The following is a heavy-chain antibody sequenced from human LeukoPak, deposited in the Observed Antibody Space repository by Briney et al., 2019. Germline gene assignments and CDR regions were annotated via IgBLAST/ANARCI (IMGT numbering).Heavy chain of an antibody. V-gene: IGHV4-34*01. CDR1: GFTFSSYA. CDR3: ARVGGITIFGVAKPEFDY. J-gene: IGHJ4*02. D-gene: IGHD3-3*01. Sequence: GSLRLSCAASGFTFSSYAMSWIRQPPGKGLEWIGEINHSGSTNYNPSLKSRVTISVDTSKNQFSLKLSSVTAADTAVYYCARVGGITIFGVAKPEFDYWGQGTLVTVSS. CDR2: INHSGST.